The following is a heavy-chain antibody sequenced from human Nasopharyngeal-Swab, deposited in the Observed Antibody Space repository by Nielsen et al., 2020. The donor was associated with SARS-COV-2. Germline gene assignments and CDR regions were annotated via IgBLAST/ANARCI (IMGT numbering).Heavy chain of an antibody. CDR2: INPTDGST. CDR3: ARVLPFRITGTSGMDV. V-gene: IGHV1-46*01. CDR1: GYTFTSYY. Sequence: ASAKVSCKASGYTFTSYYLHWERQAPGQGLEWMGIINPTDGSTSYAQKIEGRVTMTRVTSTSTVYMELNSLRSEDTAVYYCARVLPFRITGTSGMDVWGQGTTVTVSS. D-gene: IGHD1-7*01. J-gene: IGHJ6*02.